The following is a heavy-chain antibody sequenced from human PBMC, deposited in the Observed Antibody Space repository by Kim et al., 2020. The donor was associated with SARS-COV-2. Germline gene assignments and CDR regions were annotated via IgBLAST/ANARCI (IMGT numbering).Heavy chain of an antibody. D-gene: IGHD5-12*01. CDR1: GYWISSGGHY. CDR3: ARDPSGYAHNWFDP. Sequence: SETLSLTCSVSGYWISSGGHYWNWIRQRPGQGLEWIGHIFFTGSTYYNPSLKSRVSISVDSSKNRFSLMLTSVTPADTAVYYCARDPSGYAHNWFDPWGQGILVTVSS. CDR2: IFFTGST. J-gene: IGHJ5*02. V-gene: IGHV4-31*03.